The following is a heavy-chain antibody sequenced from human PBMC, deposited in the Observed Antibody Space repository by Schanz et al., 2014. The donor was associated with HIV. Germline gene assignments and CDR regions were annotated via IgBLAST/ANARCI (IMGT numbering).Heavy chain of an antibody. CDR3: AKVLIPMIAVPYYGMDV. D-gene: IGHD3-22*01. V-gene: IGHV3-9*01. J-gene: IGHJ6*02. Sequence: EVQLVESGGGLVQPGRSLRLSCAASGFTFDEYAMHWVRQAPGKGLEWVSSISWNSGSIDYADSAKGRFTISRDNANNSLYLQMNSLRAEDTAVYYCAKVLIPMIAVPYYGMDVWGQGTTVTVSS. CDR2: ISWNSGSI. CDR1: GFTFDEYA.